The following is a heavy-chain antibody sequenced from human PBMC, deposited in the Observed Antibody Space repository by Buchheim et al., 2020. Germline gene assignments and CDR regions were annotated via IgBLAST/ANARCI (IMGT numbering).Heavy chain of an antibody. D-gene: IGHD3-10*01. CDR1: GGSVSSGSYY. V-gene: IGHV4-61*01. CDR2: IYYSGST. Sequence: QVQLQESGPGLLKPSETLSLTCTVSGGSVSSGSYYWSWIRQPPGKGLEWIGYIYYSGSTNYNPYLKSRVTISVETSKNQFSLKLSSVTAADTAVYYCARDHYGSGPFDYWGQGTL. CDR3: ARDHYGSGPFDY. J-gene: IGHJ4*02.